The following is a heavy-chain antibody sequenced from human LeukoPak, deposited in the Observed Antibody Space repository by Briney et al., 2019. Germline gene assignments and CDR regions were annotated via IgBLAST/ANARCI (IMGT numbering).Heavy chain of an antibody. Sequence: SETLSLTCTYAFSSGSITSGSSYWAWIRQPPGKGLEWVGSISYGGTTNYNPSLESRVTISADTSRNQFSLKMTSVTAADTAVYYCARDGGSTSSVDYWGQGTLVTVSS. D-gene: IGHD2-2*01. CDR3: ARDGGSTSSVDY. J-gene: IGHJ4*01. CDR1: SGSITSGSSY. CDR2: ISYGGTT. V-gene: IGHV4-39*02.